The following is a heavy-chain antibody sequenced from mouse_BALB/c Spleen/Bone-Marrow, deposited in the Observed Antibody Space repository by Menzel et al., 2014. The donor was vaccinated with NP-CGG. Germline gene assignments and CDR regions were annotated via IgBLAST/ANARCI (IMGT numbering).Heavy chain of an antibody. CDR3: ARWLLPYYAMDY. Sequence: QVQLKESGPELVKPGASVRISCKASGYTFTNYYIHWVKQRPGQGLEWIGWIYPVNVHANFNEKFRGKATLTADKSSSTAYMQLSSLTSGDSAVYFCARWLLPYYAMDYWGQGTSVTVSS. J-gene: IGHJ4*01. CDR2: IYPVNVHA. CDR1: GYTFTNYY. V-gene: IGHV1S56*01. D-gene: IGHD2-3*01.